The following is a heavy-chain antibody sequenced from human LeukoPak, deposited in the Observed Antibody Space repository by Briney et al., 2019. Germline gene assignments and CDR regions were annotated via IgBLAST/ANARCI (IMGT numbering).Heavy chain of an antibody. CDR2: ISSSGNSI. J-gene: IGHJ4*02. CDR1: GFTFSDYY. V-gene: IGHV3-11*04. Sequence: GGSLRLSCAASGFTFSDYYMSWIRQAPGKGLEWVSYISSSGNSISYADSVKGRFTISRDNAKNSLYLHMNSLRAEDTAVYYCARVHHSSSWGTDDCWGQGTQVTVSS. CDR3: ARVHHSSSWGTDDC. D-gene: IGHD6-13*01.